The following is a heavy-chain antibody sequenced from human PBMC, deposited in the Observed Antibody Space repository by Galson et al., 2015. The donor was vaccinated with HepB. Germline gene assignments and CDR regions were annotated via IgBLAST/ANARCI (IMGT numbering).Heavy chain of an antibody. D-gene: IGHD3-10*01. J-gene: IGHJ6*02. Sequence: SLRLSCAASGFTFSSYWMNWVRQAPGKGLEWVAHINQDGSSKYYVDSVKGRFTISRDNAKDSVYLQLDSLRAEDTAVYYCARRISLVLGIITKPDDYYGMDVWGQGTTVTVAS. CDR1: GFTFSSYW. CDR3: ARRISLVLGIITKPDDYYGMDV. CDR2: INQDGSSK. V-gene: IGHV3-7*03.